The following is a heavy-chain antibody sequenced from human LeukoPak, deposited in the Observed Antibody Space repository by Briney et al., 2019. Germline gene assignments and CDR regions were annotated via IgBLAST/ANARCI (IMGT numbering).Heavy chain of an antibody. CDR3: ARDRGQWHPERYFDY. J-gene: IGHJ4*02. CDR2: ISPYNGNT. D-gene: IGHD6-19*01. V-gene: IGHV1-18*01. Sequence: ASVKVSCKASGYTFTSYGISWVRQAPGQGLEWMGWISPYNGNTNYAQKLQGRVTMTTDTSTSTAYMELRSLRSDDTAVYYCARDRGQWHPERYFDYWGQGTLVTVSS. CDR1: GYTFTSYG.